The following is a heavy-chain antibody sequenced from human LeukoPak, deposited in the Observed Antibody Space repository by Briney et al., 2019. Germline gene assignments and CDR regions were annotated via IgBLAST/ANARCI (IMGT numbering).Heavy chain of an antibody. CDR2: ISRSSSHI. Sequence: GRSLRLSCAASGFTFSSYGMHWVRQAPGKGLEWVSYISRSSSHIYYADSMKGRLTIFRDNAKSSLYLQMNSLRDEDTAIYYCARDRAALARMGGMDVWGQGTTVTVFS. CDR1: GFTFSSYG. CDR3: ARDRAALARMGGMDV. V-gene: IGHV3-21*01. D-gene: IGHD5-12*01. J-gene: IGHJ6*02.